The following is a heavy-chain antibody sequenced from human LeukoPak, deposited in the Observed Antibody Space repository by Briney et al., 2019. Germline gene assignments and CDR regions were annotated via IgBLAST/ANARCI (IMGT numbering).Heavy chain of an antibody. CDR3: ARDAYDSSGYSFDY. V-gene: IGHV4-4*02. D-gene: IGHD3-22*01. CDR1: GFTFSSYAM. CDR2: IYHSGST. Sequence: GSLRLSCAASGFTFSSYAMSWVRQPPGKGLEWIGEIYHSGSTNSNPSLKSRVTISVDKSKNQFSLKLSSVTAADTAVYYCARDAYDSSGYSFDYWGQGTLVTVSS. J-gene: IGHJ4*02.